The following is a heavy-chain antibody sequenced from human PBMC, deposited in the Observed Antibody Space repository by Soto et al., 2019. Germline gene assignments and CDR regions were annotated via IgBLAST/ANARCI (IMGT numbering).Heavy chain of an antibody. V-gene: IGHV6-1*01. CDR2: TYYRSKWYN. CDR1: GDSVSSNSAA. D-gene: IGHD5-18*01. CDR3: ASTGDMDTAMVFDY. J-gene: IGHJ4*02. Sequence: SQTLSLTCAISGDSVSSNSAAWNWIRQSPSRGLEWLGRTYYRSKWYNDYAVSVKSRITINPDTSKNQFSLQLNSVTPEDTAVYYCASTGDMDTAMVFDYWGQGTLVTVSS.